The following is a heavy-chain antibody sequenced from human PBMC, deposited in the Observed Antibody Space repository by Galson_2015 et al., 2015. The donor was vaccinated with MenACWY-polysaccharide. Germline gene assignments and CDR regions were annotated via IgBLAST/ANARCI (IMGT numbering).Heavy chain of an antibody. CDR3: ARGYSAYD. D-gene: IGHD5-12*01. CDR1: GFTFSTYW. V-gene: IGHV3-74*01. J-gene: IGHJ4*02. CDR2: IKSDGSST. Sequence: SLRLSCAASGFTFSTYWMHWVRHAPGKGLVWVSRIKSDGSSTKYADSAKGRFTISRDNAKNTLYLQMNSLRAEDTALYYCARGYSAYDWGQGTLVTVSA.